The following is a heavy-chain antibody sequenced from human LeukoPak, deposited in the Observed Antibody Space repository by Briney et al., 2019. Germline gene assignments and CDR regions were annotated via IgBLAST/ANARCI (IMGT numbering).Heavy chain of an antibody. CDR3: AREGSFYDFWSGYYKSYYYYGMDV. CDR1: GYTFTSYD. D-gene: IGHD3-3*01. V-gene: IGHV1-8*01. CDR2: MNPNSGNT. J-gene: IGHJ6*02. Sequence: ASVKVSCKASGYTFTSYDINWVRQATGQGLEWMGWMNPNSGNTGYAQKFQGRVTMTRNTSISTAYMELSSLRSEDTAAYYCAREGSFYDFWSGYYKSYYYYGMDVWGQGTTVTVSS.